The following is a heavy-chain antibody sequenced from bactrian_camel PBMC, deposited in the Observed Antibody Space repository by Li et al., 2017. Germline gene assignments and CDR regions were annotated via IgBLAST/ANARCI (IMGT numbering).Heavy chain of an antibody. CDR2: IDSVGLT. CDR3: AAKGGWACSLESTFNY. D-gene: IGHD5*01. V-gene: IGHV3S53*01. Sequence: HVQLVESGGGSVQPGGSLRLSCIASGSTDSNICMGWFRQAPGKECEGVVTIDSVGLTRYADSVKGRFTISQDNAKNTLYLQMNSLRPEDTAMYYCAAKGGWACSLESTFNYWGQGTQVTVS. CDR1: GSTDSNIC. J-gene: IGHJ4*01.